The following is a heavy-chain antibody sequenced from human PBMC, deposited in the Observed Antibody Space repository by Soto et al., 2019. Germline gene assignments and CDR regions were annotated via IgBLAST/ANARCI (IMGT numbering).Heavy chain of an antibody. CDR1: GGSISSSSYY. J-gene: IGHJ1*01. Sequence: QLQLQESGPGLVKPSETLSLTCTVSGGSISSSSYYWGWLRQPPGKGLDWIGNIYYSGSTYYNPSLKSRVTLAVDTSKNQFSLKMSSVSAADTAVYYCASLRYYYDSSGYNLVEYLQYWGQGTLVTVSS. D-gene: IGHD3-22*01. CDR2: IYYSGST. CDR3: ASLRYYYDSSGYNLVEYLQY. V-gene: IGHV4-39*01.